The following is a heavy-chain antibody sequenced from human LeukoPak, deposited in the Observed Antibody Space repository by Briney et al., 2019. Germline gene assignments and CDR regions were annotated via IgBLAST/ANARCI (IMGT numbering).Heavy chain of an antibody. V-gene: IGHV3-53*01. D-gene: IGHD3-10*01. Sequence: GGSLRLSCAASGFTFSDYYMSWIRQAPGKGLEWVSVLYYGGMTYYADSVKGRFTISRDRSKNTLYLQMNSLRAEDTAVYYCARGEYYFEYWGQGTLVTVSS. J-gene: IGHJ4*02. CDR3: ARGEYYFEY. CDR2: LYYGGMT. CDR1: GFTFSDYY.